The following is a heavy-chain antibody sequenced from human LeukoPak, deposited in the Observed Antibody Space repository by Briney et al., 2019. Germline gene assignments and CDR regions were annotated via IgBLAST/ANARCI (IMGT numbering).Heavy chain of an antibody. J-gene: IGHJ4*02. CDR3: ARYRSGSYFDY. CDR1: GFTFSGYW. CDR2: INSDGFST. D-gene: IGHD3-10*01. V-gene: IGHV3-74*01. Sequence: GGSQRLSCAASGFTFSGYWMHWVRQAPGKGLVWVSRINSDGFSTSYADSVKGRFTISRDNAKNTLYLQMNSLRAEDTALYYCARYRSGSYFDYWGQGTLVTVSS.